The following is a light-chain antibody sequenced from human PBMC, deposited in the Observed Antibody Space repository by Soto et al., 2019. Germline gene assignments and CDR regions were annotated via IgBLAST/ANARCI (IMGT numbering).Light chain of an antibody. CDR3: CSYAGSYTYV. CDR2: DVS. J-gene: IGLJ1*01. Sequence: QSALTQPRSVSGSPGQSVTISCTGTSSDVGCYNYVSWYQQHPGKAPKLIIYDVSKRPSGVPDRFSGSKSGNTASLTISGIQAEDEADYYCCSYAGSYTYVFGTGTKVTVL. CDR1: SSDVGCYNY. V-gene: IGLV2-11*01.